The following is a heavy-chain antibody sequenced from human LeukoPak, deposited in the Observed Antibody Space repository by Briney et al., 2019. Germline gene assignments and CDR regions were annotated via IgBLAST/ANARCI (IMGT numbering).Heavy chain of an antibody. CDR3: ARSKGLTGGGVDV. D-gene: IGHD3-9*01. Sequence: GGSLRLSCAASGFTFSDYNMNWVRQAPGKGLEWVSYITNGGSTIHHADSVKGRFTISRDNAEKTLYLQMNSLRAEDTAVYYCARSKGLTGGGVDVWGQGTTVTVSS. CDR2: ITNGGSTI. V-gene: IGHV3-11*01. CDR1: GFTFSDYN. J-gene: IGHJ6*02.